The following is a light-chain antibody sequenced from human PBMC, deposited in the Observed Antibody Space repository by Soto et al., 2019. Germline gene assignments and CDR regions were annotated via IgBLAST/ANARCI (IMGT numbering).Light chain of an antibody. CDR2: EVS. CDR1: SSDVGGYNY. J-gene: IGLJ3*02. Sequence: QSALTQPASVSGSPGQSITISCTGTSSDVGGYNYVSWYQQHPGKAPKFMIYEVSNRPSGVSNRFSGSKSGNTASLTISGLQAEDVADYYCSSYTTSSTLVFGGGTKLTVL. CDR3: SSYTTSSTLV. V-gene: IGLV2-14*01.